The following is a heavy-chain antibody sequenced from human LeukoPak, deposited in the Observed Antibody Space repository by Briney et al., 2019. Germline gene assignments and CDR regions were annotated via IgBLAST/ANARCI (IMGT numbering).Heavy chain of an antibody. J-gene: IGHJ2*01. CDR3: ARCPYGRGGSYRYRWYFDL. Sequence: GSLRLSCAASGFTFSSYAMSWVRQAPGKGLGWIGEINDGGSTNYNPSLKSRVTISGDTSKNQFSVKLSSVTAADTAVYYCARCPYGRGGSYRYRWYFDLWGRGTLVTVSS. CDR1: GFTFSSYA. CDR2: INDGGST. V-gene: IGHV4-34*01. D-gene: IGHD3-16*02.